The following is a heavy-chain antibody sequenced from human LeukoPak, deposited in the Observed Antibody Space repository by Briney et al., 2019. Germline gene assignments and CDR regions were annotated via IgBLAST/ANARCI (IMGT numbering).Heavy chain of an antibody. CDR2: ISGSGGST. CDR3: AKSAPGSVRGVISYFDY. Sequence: GGSLRLSCAASGFTFSSYAMSWVRQAPGKGLEWVSAISGSGGSTYYADSVKGRFTISRDNSKNTLYLQMNSLRAEDTAVYYCAKSAPGSVRGVISYFDYRGQGTLVTVSS. J-gene: IGHJ4*02. V-gene: IGHV3-23*01. D-gene: IGHD3-10*01. CDR1: GFTFSSYA.